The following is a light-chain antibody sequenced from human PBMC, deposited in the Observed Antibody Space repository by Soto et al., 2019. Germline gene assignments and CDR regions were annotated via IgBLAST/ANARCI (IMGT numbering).Light chain of an antibody. Sequence: DMQMTLSPSTLSASVGDRVTITCRASQSISSWLAWYQQKPGKAPKLLIYDASSLESGVPSRFSGSGSGTEFTLTISSLQPDDFATYYCQQYNSYSRLTFGGGTKVDIK. CDR3: QQYNSYSRLT. CDR2: DAS. V-gene: IGKV1-5*01. CDR1: QSISSW. J-gene: IGKJ4*01.